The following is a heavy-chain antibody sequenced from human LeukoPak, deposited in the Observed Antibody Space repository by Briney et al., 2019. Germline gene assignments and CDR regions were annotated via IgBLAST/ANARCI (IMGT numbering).Heavy chain of an antibody. J-gene: IGHJ3*02. Sequence: PTETLSLTCTVSGGSISSGGYYWSWIRQPPGKGLEWIGYIYHSGSTYYNPSLKSRVTISVDRSKNQFSLKLSSVTAADTAVYYCARPLNVYYTDAFDIWGQGTMVTVSS. CDR3: ARPLNVYYTDAFDI. CDR1: GGSISSGGYY. V-gene: IGHV4-30-2*02. CDR2: IYHSGST. D-gene: IGHD3-10*01.